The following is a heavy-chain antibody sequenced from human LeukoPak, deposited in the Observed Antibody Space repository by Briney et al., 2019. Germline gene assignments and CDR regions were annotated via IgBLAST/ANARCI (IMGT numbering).Heavy chain of an antibody. CDR1: GYSISSGYY. V-gene: IGHV4-38-2*01. J-gene: IGHJ5*02. D-gene: IGHD1-1*01. CDR3: ARHGWARNDVRNWFEP. CDR2: IYHSGST. Sequence: SETLSLTCAVSGYSISSGYYWGWIRQPPGKGLEWIGSIYHSGSTYYNPSLKSRVTISVDTSKNQFSLKLSSVTAADTAVYYCARHGWARNDVRNWFEPWGQGTLVTVSS.